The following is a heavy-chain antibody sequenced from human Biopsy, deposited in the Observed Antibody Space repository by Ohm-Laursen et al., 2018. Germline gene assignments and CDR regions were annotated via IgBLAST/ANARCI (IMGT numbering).Heavy chain of an antibody. J-gene: IGHJ4*02. CDR3: ARNTGWYGDLYYFDY. CDR2: INPSGSTT. D-gene: IGHD6-19*01. Sequence: SVKVSCKASGYTFTSYYMHWVRQAPGQGLEWMGMINPSGSTTSYPQIFQGRVTMTRDTSKSTVYMELSSLRSADTAVYFCARNTGWYGDLYYFDYWGQGTLVTVSS. CDR1: GYTFTSYY. V-gene: IGHV1-46*01.